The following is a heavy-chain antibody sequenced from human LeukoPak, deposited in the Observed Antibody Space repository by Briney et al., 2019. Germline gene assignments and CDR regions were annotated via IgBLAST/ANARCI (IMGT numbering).Heavy chain of an antibody. D-gene: IGHD1-26*01. CDR2: IKSKTDGGTT. V-gene: IGHV3-15*01. CDR3: STELRWELPPLDY. Sequence: GGSLRLSCAASGFTLSNAWMGWVRQAPGKGLVCVGRIKSKTDGGTTDYGTPVKGRFIISRDDSKNTLYLQINSLKIDDTAVYYCSTELRWELPPLDYWGQGTLVTVSS. J-gene: IGHJ4*02. CDR1: GFTLSNAW.